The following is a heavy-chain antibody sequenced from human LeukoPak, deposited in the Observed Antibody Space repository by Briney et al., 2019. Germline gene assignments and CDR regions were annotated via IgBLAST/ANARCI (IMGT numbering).Heavy chain of an antibody. CDR2: ISYDGSNK. CDR3: ARDSREDTAMVLPLYYYYGMDV. J-gene: IGHJ6*02. CDR1: GFTFSSYA. V-gene: IGHV3-30*04. D-gene: IGHD5-18*01. Sequence: PGGSLRLSCAASGFTFSSYAMHWVRQAPGKGLEWVAVISYDGSNKYYADSVKGRFTISRDNSKNTLYLQMNSLRAEDTAVYYCARDSREDTAMVLPLYYYYGMDVWGQGTTVTVSS.